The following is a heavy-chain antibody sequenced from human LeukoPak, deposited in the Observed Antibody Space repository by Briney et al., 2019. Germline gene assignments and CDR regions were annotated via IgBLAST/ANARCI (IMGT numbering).Heavy chain of an antibody. D-gene: IGHD3-10*01. CDR3: ARSSVSGTYSGGY. CDR1: GGSINTYY. CDR2: IYYGGST. V-gene: IGHV4-59*08. Sequence: SETLSLTCTVSGGSINTYYWSWIRQPPGKGLEWIGYIYYGGSTYSNPSLKGRVTISADTSKNQFPLKLTSVTAADTAVYYCARSSVSGTYSGGYWGQGILVTVSS. J-gene: IGHJ4*02.